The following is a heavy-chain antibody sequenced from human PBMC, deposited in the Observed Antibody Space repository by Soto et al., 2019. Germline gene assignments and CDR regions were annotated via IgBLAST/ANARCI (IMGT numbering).Heavy chain of an antibody. CDR3: ARGDYGDIDY. J-gene: IGHJ4*02. V-gene: IGHV4-59*01. CDR1: GDSISSYY. D-gene: IGHD4-17*01. Sequence: QVQLQESGPGLVKPSETLSLTCTVSGDSISSYYWNWIRQPPGKGLEWIAYVHYSGRTNYNPSLKSRITISLDTSKNQFYLKLSAVTAADAAVYYCARGDYGDIDYWGQGTLVTVSS. CDR2: VHYSGRT.